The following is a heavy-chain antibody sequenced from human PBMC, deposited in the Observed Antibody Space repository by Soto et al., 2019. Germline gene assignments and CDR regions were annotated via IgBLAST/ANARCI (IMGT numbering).Heavy chain of an antibody. CDR3: AREDDYVWGSYRYGSDY. V-gene: IGHV4-31*03. CDR2: IYYSGST. J-gene: IGHJ4*02. CDR1: GGSISSGGYY. Sequence: QVQLQESGPGLVKPSQTLSLTCTVSGGSISSGGYYWSWIRQHPGKGLEWIGYIYYSGSTYYNPSSKSRVTISVGTSKNQCSLKLSSVTAADTAVYYCAREDDYVWGSYRYGSDYWGQGTLVTVSS. D-gene: IGHD3-16*02.